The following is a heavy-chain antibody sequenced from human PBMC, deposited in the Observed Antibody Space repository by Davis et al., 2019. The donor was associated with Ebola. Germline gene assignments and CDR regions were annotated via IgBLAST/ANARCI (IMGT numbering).Heavy chain of an antibody. V-gene: IGHV3-20*04. J-gene: IGHJ3*02. CDR1: GFTFDDYG. D-gene: IGHD5-12*01. CDR2: INWNDGST. Sequence: WGSLRLSCAASGFTFDDYGMSWVRQAPGKGLEWVAGINWNDGSTGYADSVKGRFSVSRDNGKNSLYLQMNSLRADDTAIYYCAKAAFRGYEYGGDALDIWGRGTMVTVSS. CDR3: AKAAFRGYEYGGDALDI.